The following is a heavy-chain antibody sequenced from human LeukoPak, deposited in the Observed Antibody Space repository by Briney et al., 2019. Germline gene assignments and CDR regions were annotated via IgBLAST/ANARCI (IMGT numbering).Heavy chain of an antibody. J-gene: IGHJ4*02. D-gene: IGHD1-26*01. Sequence: GSLRLSCAVSGFTVSSNSMSWVRQAPGKGLEWVSIIYGGGSTYYADSVKGRFTISRDNSKNTLYLQMNSLRAEDTAVFCCARDLSSYGEYYFDFWGQGTLVTVSS. CDR2: IYGGGST. CDR1: GFTVSSNS. V-gene: IGHV3-66*01. CDR3: ARDLSSYGEYYFDF.